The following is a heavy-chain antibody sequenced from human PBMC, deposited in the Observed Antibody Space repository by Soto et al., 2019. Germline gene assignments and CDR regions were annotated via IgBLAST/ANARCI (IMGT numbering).Heavy chain of an antibody. D-gene: IGHD6-6*01. V-gene: IGHV6-1*01. J-gene: IGHJ6*02. CDR3: ARGPPPIPYSSSSTPYYYYYGMDV. CDR2: TYYRSKWYN. Sequence: SQTLSLTCAISGDSVSSNSAAWNWIRQSPSRGLEWLGRTYYRSKWYNDYAVSGKSRITINPNTSKTQVSLQLNSVTPVDTAVYYCARGPPPIPYSSSSTPYYYYYGMDVWGQGTTVTVSS. CDR1: GDSVSSNSAA.